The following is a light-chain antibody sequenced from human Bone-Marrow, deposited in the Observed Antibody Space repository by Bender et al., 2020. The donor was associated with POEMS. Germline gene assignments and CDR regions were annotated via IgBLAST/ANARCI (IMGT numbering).Light chain of an antibody. Sequence: QSVLTQPPSASGTPGQRVTISCSGSSSNIGTNPVNWYQQLPGTAPKLLIYINNQRPSGVPDRFSGSKSGTSASLAISELQREDEAYYYCQSYDTNLSVVIFGGGTRLTVL. J-gene: IGLJ2*01. CDR2: INN. CDR3: QSYDTNLSVVI. CDR1: SSNIGTNP. V-gene: IGLV1-44*01.